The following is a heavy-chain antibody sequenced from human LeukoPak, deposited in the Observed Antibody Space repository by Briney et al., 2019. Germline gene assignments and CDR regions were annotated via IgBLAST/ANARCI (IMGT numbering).Heavy chain of an antibody. CDR3: GTSTKGHNYVDY. D-gene: IGHD5-24*01. J-gene: IGHJ4*02. Sequence: PGGSLRLSCATSGFTFSSYWMHWVRQAPGKGLVWVSRINSDGSSTSYADSVKGRFTISRDNAKNTLYLQMNSLRGEDTAVHYCGTSTKGHNYVDYWGQGTLVTVSS. CDR1: GFTFSSYW. V-gene: IGHV3-74*01. CDR2: INSDGSST.